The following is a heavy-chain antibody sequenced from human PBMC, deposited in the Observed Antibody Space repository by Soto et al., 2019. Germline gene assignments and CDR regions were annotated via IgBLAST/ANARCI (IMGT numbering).Heavy chain of an antibody. CDR3: ASFGIAVADPFDY. J-gene: IGHJ4*02. Sequence: ASVKVSCKASGYTFTIYYMHWVRQAPGQGLEWMGIINPSGGSTSYAQKFQGRVTMTRDTSTSTVYMELSSLRSEDTAVYYCASFGIAVADPFDYWGQGTLVTVSS. V-gene: IGHV1-46*03. CDR1: GYTFTIYY. CDR2: INPSGGST. D-gene: IGHD6-19*01.